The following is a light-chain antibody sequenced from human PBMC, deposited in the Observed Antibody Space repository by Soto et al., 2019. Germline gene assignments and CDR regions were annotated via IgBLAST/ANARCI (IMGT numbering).Light chain of an antibody. J-gene: IGKJ2*01. V-gene: IGKV3-20*01. Sequence: EIVLTQSPGTLSLSPGERATLSCRASQSVNSNYLAWYQQKPGQTPRPLIYGASTRAPGIPDRFSGSGSGTDFTLTLPRLVPEDSAVYYCQQYGSSPRYTFGQGTKLEIK. CDR2: GAS. CDR1: QSVNSNY. CDR3: QQYGSSPRYT.